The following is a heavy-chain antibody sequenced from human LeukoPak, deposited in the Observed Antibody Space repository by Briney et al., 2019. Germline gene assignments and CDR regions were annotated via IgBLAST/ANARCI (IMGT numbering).Heavy chain of an antibody. CDR3: ARATFSSSGHSY. Sequence: GGSLRLACAASGFSVGTNSMSWVRQAPGKGLEWVSYISNSGATIYYADSVKGRFTISRDNAKSSLFLQMNSLRAEDTGVYYCARATFSSSGHSYWGQGTLVTVSS. J-gene: IGHJ4*02. D-gene: IGHD6-13*01. CDR2: ISNSGATI. V-gene: IGHV3-48*04. CDR1: GFSVGTNS.